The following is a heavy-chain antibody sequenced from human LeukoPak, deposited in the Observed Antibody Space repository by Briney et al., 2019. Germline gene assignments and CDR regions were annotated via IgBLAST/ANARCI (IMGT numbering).Heavy chain of an antibody. CDR3: ARLGSRGDF. CDR2: LNTNSGNT. Sequence: ASVKVSCKASGYTFSTYDINWVRQATGRGLEWMGWLNTNSGNTGYAQKFQGRVIMTRNTSINTAYMELSSLRFDDTALYYCARLGSRGDFWGQGTLVTVSS. D-gene: IGHD3-10*01. V-gene: IGHV1-8*01. J-gene: IGHJ4*02. CDR1: GYTFSTYD.